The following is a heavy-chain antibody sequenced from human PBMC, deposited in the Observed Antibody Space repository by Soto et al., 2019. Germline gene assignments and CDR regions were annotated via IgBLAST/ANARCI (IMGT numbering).Heavy chain of an antibody. V-gene: IGHV4-59*08. CDR3: ARRYGSSFDY. CDR2: IYYSGST. CDR1: GGSISSYY. D-gene: IGHD3-10*01. Sequence: QVQLQESGPGLVKPSETLSLTCTVSGGSISSYYWSWIRQPPGKGLEWIGYIYYSGSTNYNPSLTSRATRSVAPSKTQSPLKLSSVTAADTAVYYCARRYGSSFDYWGQGTLVTVSS. J-gene: IGHJ4*02.